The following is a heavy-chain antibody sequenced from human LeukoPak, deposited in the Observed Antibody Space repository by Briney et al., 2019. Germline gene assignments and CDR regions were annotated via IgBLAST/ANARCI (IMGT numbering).Heavy chain of an antibody. V-gene: IGHV5-51*01. J-gene: IGHJ4*02. CDR3: VVRDYYDTSDVEY. Sequence: GESLKISCKGSGYSFTTDWIGWVRQMLGKGLEWMGIIYPGDSDTRYSPSFQGQVTISADKSISTAYLQWSSLKASDTAMYYCVVRDYYDTSDVEYWGQGTLVTVSS. CDR1: GYSFTTDW. D-gene: IGHD3-22*01. CDR2: IYPGDSDT.